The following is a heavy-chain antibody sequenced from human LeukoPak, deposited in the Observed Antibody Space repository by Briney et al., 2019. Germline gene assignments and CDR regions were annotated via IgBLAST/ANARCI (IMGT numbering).Heavy chain of an antibody. CDR1: GYTFTSYG. CDR2: ISAYNGNT. CDR3: ARVLWFGELFSSRFDP. Sequence: ASVKVSCKASGYTFTSYGISWVRQAPGQGLEWMGWISAYNGNTNYAQKLQGRVTMTTDTSTSTAYMELRSLRSDDTAVYYCARVLWFGELFSSRFDPWGQGTLVTVSS. J-gene: IGHJ5*02. V-gene: IGHV1-18*01. D-gene: IGHD3-10*01.